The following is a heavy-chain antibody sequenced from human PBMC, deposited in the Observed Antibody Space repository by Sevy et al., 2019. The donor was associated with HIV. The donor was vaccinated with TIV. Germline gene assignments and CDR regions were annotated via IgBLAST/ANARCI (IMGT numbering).Heavy chain of an antibody. D-gene: IGHD1-26*01. Sequence: SETLSLTCTVSGGSITSLYWNWIRQPPGKGLEWIANIYYNGHINYNPSLKSRVTLSLDTAKNQFSLRLSSVTAADTAMYYCAGGNAWGRGYSWGQGTVVTVS. CDR3: AGGNAWGRGYS. CDR2: IYYNGHI. CDR1: GGSITSLY. J-gene: IGHJ4*02. V-gene: IGHV4-59*08.